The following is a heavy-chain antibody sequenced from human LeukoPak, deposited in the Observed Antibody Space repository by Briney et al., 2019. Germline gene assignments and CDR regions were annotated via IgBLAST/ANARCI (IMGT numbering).Heavy chain of an antibody. CDR1: GFTFSSYG. Sequence: GRSLRLSCAASGFTFSSYGTHWVRQAPGKGLEWVAVISYDGSNKYYADSVKGRFTISRDNSKNTLYLQMNSLRAEDTAVYYCAKDLCSGGSCYPPSGFDYWGQGTLVTVSS. CDR2: ISYDGSNK. CDR3: AKDLCSGGSCYPPSGFDY. J-gene: IGHJ4*02. D-gene: IGHD2-15*01. V-gene: IGHV3-30*18.